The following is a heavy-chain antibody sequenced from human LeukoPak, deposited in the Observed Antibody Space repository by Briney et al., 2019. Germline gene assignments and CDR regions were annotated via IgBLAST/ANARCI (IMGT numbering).Heavy chain of an antibody. Sequence: SETLSLTCTVSGGSLSTYYWSWIRQPPGKGLEWIGYIYYSGSTNYNPSLKSRVTISVDTSKNQFSLKLSSVTAADTAVYYCAREIAVAGTILFDYLGQGTLVTVSS. J-gene: IGHJ4*02. CDR2: IYYSGST. CDR3: AREIAVAGTILFDY. D-gene: IGHD6-19*01. CDR1: GGSLSTYY. V-gene: IGHV4-59*01.